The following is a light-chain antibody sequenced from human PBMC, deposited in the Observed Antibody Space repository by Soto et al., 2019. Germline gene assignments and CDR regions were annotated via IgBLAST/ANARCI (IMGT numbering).Light chain of an antibody. V-gene: IGLV1-44*01. J-gene: IGLJ1*01. CDR3: AAWDDSLNGYV. Sequence: QSALTQPPSASGTPGQRVTISCSGSSSNIGSNTVSWYQQLPGTAPKLLIYSNNQRPSGVPDRFSDSKSGTSASLAISGLHSEDEADYSCAAWDDSLNGYVFGTGTKVTVL. CDR1: SSNIGSNT. CDR2: SNN.